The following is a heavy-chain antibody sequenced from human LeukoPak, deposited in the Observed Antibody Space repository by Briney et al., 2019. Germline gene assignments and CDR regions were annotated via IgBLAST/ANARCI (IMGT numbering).Heavy chain of an antibody. CDR3: ARDLAGGARGMDV. D-gene: IGHD3-10*01. Sequence: SETLSLTCTVSGGSISSYYWSWIRQPPGKGLEWIGYIYYSGSTNYNPSLKSRVTISVDTSNNQFSLKLSSVTAADTAVYYCARDLAGGARGMDVWGQGTTVTVSS. CDR1: GGSISSYY. J-gene: IGHJ6*02. CDR2: IYYSGST. V-gene: IGHV4-59*01.